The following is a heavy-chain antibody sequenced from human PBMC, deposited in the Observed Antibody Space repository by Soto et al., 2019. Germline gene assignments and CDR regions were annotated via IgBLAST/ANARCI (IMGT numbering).Heavy chain of an antibody. CDR1: GFTFSSYG. J-gene: IGHJ4*02. CDR3: ARESTGYSYGYLLGY. V-gene: IGHV3-33*01. CDR2: IWYDGSNK. D-gene: IGHD5-18*01. Sequence: GGSLRLPCAASGFTFSSYGMHWVRQAPGKGLEWVAVIWYDGSNKYYADSVKGRFTISRDNSKNTLYLQMNSLRAEDTAVYYCARESTGYSYGYLLGYWGQGTLVTVSS.